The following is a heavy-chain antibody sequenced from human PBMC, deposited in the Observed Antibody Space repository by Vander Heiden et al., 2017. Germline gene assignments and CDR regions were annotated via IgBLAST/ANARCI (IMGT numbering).Heavy chain of an antibody. V-gene: IGHV3-30*01. D-gene: IGHD7-27*01. CDR2: ISSDGSNK. J-gene: IGHJ5*02. Sequence: HGLRVEPGGAVVQRGRSPTPSRATSGFSFSSYAMHWGRQAPGKGLEWVAVISSDGSNKYYAGSVKGRFTFSRDNSKNTLFLQMNSLTAEDTAVYYCARSGPYNANLDWGYRFDPWSQGTLVTVSS. CDR1: GFSFSSYA. CDR3: ARSGPYNANLDWGYRFDP.